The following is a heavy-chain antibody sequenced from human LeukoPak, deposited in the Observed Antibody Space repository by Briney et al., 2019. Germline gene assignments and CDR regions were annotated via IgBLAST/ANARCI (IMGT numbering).Heavy chain of an antibody. Sequence: SETLSLTCAVYGGSFSGYYWSWIRQPPGKGLEWIGEINHSGSTNYNPSLKSRVTISVDTSKNQFSLKLSSVTAADTAVYYCATRQAAQSIDYWGQGTLVTVSS. J-gene: IGHJ4*02. D-gene: IGHD2-15*01. CDR2: INHSGST. CDR3: ATRQAAQSIDY. V-gene: IGHV4-34*01. CDR1: GGSFSGYY.